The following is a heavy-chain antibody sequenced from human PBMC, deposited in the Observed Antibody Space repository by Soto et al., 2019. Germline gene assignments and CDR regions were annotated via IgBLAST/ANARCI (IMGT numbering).Heavy chain of an antibody. D-gene: IGHD3-22*01. CDR1: GFTFSSYA. CDR2: ISGSGGST. J-gene: IGHJ4*02. V-gene: IGHV3-23*01. Sequence: EVQLLESGGGLVQPGGSLRLSCAASGFTFSSYAMSWVRQAPGKGLEWVSAISGSGGSTYYADSVKGRFTISRDNSKNTLYLQMNSLRAEYTAVYYFAKETTDSSGYTLDYWGQGTLVTVSS. CDR3: AKETTDSSGYTLDY.